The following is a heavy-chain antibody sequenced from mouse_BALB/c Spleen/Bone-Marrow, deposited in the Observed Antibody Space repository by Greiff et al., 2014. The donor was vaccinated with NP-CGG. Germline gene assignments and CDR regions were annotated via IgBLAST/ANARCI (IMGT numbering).Heavy chain of an antibody. D-gene: IGHD4-1*01. Sequence: EVKLEESGGGLVQPGGSRKLSCAASGFTFSSFGMHWVRQAPEKGLEWVAYINSGSSTIYYADTVKGRFTISRDNPKNTLFLQMTSLRSEDTAMYYCTRGGNWDDFDYWGQGTTLAVSS. CDR1: GFTFSSFG. V-gene: IGHV5-17*02. CDR2: INSGSSTI. CDR3: TRGGNWDDFDY. J-gene: IGHJ2*01.